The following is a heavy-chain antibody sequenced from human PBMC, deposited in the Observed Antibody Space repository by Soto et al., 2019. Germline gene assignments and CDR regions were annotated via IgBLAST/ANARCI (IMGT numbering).Heavy chain of an antibody. Sequence: QVQLVQSGAEVKKPGASVKVSCKASGYTFTGYYMHWVRQAPGQGLECMGWINPNSGGTNYAQKYQGWVTMTRDTSISTAYMELSRLRSDDTAVYYCAAAAMVPNYYYYGMDVWGQGTTVTVSS. D-gene: IGHD5-18*01. V-gene: IGHV1-2*04. J-gene: IGHJ6*02. CDR1: GYTFTGYY. CDR2: INPNSGGT. CDR3: AAAAMVPNYYYYGMDV.